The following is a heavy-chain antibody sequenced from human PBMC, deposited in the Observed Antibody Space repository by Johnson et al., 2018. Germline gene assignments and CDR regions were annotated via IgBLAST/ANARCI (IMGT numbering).Heavy chain of an antibody. Sequence: QVQLVQSGAEVKKPGSTVKVSCKASGGTFSSYAISWVRPAPGQGLEWMGGIIPIFGTTNYAQKFQGKVTITADESTSTAYMELSSLRSEDTAVYYWARDRPGYSSGWYGTYYYGMDVWGQGTTVTVSS. CDR3: ARDRPGYSSGWYGTYYYGMDV. CDR2: IIPIFGTT. V-gene: IGHV1-69*01. J-gene: IGHJ6*02. CDR1: GGTFSSYA. D-gene: IGHD6-19*01.